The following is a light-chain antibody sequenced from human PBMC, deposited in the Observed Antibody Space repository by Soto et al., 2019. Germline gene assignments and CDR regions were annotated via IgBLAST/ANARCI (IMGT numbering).Light chain of an antibody. CDR1: TNDIGSYNL. Sequence: QPVLTQPASVSGSPGQSITISCTGSTNDIGSYNLVSWYQQHPGKAPKLMIYEGNKRPSGVSNRFSGSRSGNTASLTISGLQAEDEADYYCSSYTSSSALIFGGGTKVTVL. J-gene: IGLJ2*01. V-gene: IGLV2-14*02. CDR3: SSYTSSSALI. CDR2: EGN.